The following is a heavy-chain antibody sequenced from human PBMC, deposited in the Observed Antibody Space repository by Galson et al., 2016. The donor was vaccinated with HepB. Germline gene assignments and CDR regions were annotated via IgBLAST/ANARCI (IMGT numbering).Heavy chain of an antibody. CDR2: IWYDGSNK. CDR3: ARERGIAAAATLDY. J-gene: IGHJ4*02. V-gene: IGHV3-33*01. Sequence: SLRLSCAASGFTFSSYGMHWVRQAPGKGLDWMAVIWYDGSNKYCADSVKGRFTISRDNSKNTLYLQMNSLRAEDTAVYYCARERGIAAAATLDYWGQGPRVPGSS. CDR1: GFTFSSYG. D-gene: IGHD6-13*01.